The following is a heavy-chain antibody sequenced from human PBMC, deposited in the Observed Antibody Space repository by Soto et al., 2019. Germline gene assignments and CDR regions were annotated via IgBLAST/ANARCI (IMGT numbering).Heavy chain of an antibody. Sequence: PRASVKVSCKASGGTFSSYAISWVRQAPGQGLEWMGGIVPVFGRPNYAQRFRGRLTITADESTSTGYMELISLRSDDTAVYYCAREGSGYNFWGQGTQVTVSS. J-gene: IGHJ4*02. V-gene: IGHV1-69*13. CDR3: AREGSGYNF. CDR1: GGTFSSYA. D-gene: IGHD5-12*01. CDR2: IVPVFGRP.